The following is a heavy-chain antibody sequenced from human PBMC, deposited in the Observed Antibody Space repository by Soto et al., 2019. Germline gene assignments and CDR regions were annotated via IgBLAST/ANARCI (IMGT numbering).Heavy chain of an antibody. CDR1: GFTFGSYS. V-gene: IGHV3-23*01. J-gene: IGHJ3*02. D-gene: IGHD2-21*01. CDR2: ISGSGGAT. CDR3: AKVADCGPSRCDDGIDI. Sequence: EVPLLESGGGLAQPGGSLRLSCAASGFTFGSYSMNWVRQAPGKGLEWVSIISGSGGATFYADSVKGRFTISSDYSKKSVLLQIDSLRADDTAGYYCAKVADCGPSRCDDGIDIWGHGTMVTVS.